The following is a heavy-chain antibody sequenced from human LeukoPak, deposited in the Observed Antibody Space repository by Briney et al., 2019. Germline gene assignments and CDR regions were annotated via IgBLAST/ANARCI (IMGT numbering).Heavy chain of an antibody. CDR3: ARDRTPTYYGMDV. V-gene: IGHV4-59*12. CDR2: IDYSGST. Sequence: QVQLQESGPGLVKPSETLSLTCTVSGDSISSNYWSWVRQSPGKGLEWIAYIDYSGSTNYNPSLKSRVTISVDTSKNQFSLRLSSVTAADTAVYYCARDRTPTYYGMDVWGQGTTVTVSS. D-gene: IGHD1-14*01. J-gene: IGHJ6*02. CDR1: GDSISSNY.